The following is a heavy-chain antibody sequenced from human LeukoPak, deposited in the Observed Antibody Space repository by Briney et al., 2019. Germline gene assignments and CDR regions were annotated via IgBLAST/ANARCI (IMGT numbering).Heavy chain of an antibody. Sequence: SETLSLTCTVSGGSLSSSSYYWGWIRQPPGTGLEWLGSIYYSGSTYYNPSLKSRVTISVDTSKNQFSLKLSSVTAADTAVYYCARAPITMVRGSWFDPWGQGTLVTVSS. J-gene: IGHJ5*02. CDR1: GGSLSSSSYY. CDR2: IYYSGST. D-gene: IGHD3-10*01. V-gene: IGHV4-39*07. CDR3: ARAPITMVRGSWFDP.